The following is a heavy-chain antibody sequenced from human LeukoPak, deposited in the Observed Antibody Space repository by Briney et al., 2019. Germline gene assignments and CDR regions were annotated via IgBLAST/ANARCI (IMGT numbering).Heavy chain of an antibody. J-gene: IGHJ4*02. D-gene: IGHD6-19*01. V-gene: IGHV3-23*01. Sequence: GGSLRLSCAASGFTFSSYAMSWVRQAPGKELEWVSAISGSGGSTYYADSVKGRFTISRDNSKNTLYLQMNSLRAEDTAVYYCAKDLESSSGCYDYWGQGTLVTVSS. CDR2: ISGSGGST. CDR3: AKDLESSSGCYDY. CDR1: GFTFSSYA.